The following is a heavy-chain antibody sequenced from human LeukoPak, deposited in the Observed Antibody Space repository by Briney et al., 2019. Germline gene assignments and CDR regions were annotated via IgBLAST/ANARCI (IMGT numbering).Heavy chain of an antibody. D-gene: IGHD2-2*01. J-gene: IGHJ6*02. CDR2: INPNSGGT. V-gene: IGHV1-2*06. CDR3: ARACSSTSCRRVGDGYYYGMDV. CDR1: GYTFTVYY. Sequence: WASVKVSCKASGYTFTVYYMHWVRQAPGQGLEWMGRINPNSGGTNYAQKFQGRVTMTRDTSISTAYMELSRLRYEDTAVYYCARACSSTSCRRVGDGYYYGMDVWGQGTTVTVSS.